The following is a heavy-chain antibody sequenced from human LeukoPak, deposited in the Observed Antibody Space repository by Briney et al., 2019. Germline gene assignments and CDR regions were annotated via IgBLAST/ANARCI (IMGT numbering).Heavy chain of an antibody. D-gene: IGHD6-19*01. J-gene: IGHJ4*02. CDR1: GFTFSSYA. CDR2: IRYDGSNK. Sequence: GGSLRLSCAASGFTFSSYAMSWVRQAPGKGLEWVAFIRYDGSNKYYADSVKGRFTISRDNSKNTLYLQMNSLRAEDTAVYYCAKGRFGYSSGWYPSYFDYWGQGTLVTVSS. V-gene: IGHV3-30*02. CDR3: AKGRFGYSSGWYPSYFDY.